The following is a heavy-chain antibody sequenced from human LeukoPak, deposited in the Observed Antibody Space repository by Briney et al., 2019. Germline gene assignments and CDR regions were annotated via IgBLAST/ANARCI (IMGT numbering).Heavy chain of an antibody. V-gene: IGHV5-51*01. D-gene: IGHD1-7*01. J-gene: IGHJ6*03. CDR1: GYSFTSYW. CDR2: IYPGDSDT. Sequence: GESLKISCKGSGYSFTSYWIGWVRQMPGKGLEWMGIIYPGDSDTRYSPSFQGQVTISADKSISTAYLQWSSLKASDTAMYYCARHKTTYLPRGELYYMDVWGKGTTVTVSS. CDR3: ARHKTTYLPRGELYYMDV.